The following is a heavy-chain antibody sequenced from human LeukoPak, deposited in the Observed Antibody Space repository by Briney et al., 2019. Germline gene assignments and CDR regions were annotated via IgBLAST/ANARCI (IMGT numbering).Heavy chain of an antibody. D-gene: IGHD1-26*01. J-gene: IGHJ5*02. Sequence: PGGSLRLSCAASGYTFTSYYMHWVRQAPGQGLEWMGIFNPSGGSTSYAQKFQGRVTMTGDTSTSTFYMELSSLRSDDSAVYYCASSGSGSYENWFDPWGQGTLVTVSS. CDR2: FNPSGGST. CDR1: GYTFTSYY. V-gene: IGHV1-46*01. CDR3: ASSGSGSYENWFDP.